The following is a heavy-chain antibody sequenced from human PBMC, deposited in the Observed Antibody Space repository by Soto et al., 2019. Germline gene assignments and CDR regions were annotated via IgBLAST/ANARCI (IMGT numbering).Heavy chain of an antibody. CDR1: GGSISSYY. J-gene: IGHJ5*02. D-gene: IGHD1-7*01. CDR2: IYYSGST. Sequence: QVQLQESGPGLVKPSETLSLTCTVSGGSISSYYWSWIRQPPGKGLEWIGYIYYSGSTNYNPSLKSRVTISVDTSKNQFSLKLSSVTAADTAVYYCARDRVTGTTWFDPWGQGTLVTVSS. V-gene: IGHV4-59*01. CDR3: ARDRVTGTTWFDP.